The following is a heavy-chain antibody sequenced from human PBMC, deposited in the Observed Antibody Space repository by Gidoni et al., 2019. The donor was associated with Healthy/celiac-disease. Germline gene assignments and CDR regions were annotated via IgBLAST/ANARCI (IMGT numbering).Heavy chain of an antibody. CDR1: GFSLSTSGVG. CDR3: AQATYYYGSGSYKHRVYFDY. D-gene: IGHD3-10*01. J-gene: IGHJ4*02. V-gene: IGHV2-5*02. Sequence: TLTESGPTLVQPTQTLTLTCTFSGFSLSTSGVGVGWLRQPPGKALQWLALMYWDDDKRSSPSLKSRRTITKDTSKNQVVLTMTNMDPVDTATYCCAQATYYYGSGSYKHRVYFDYGGQGTLVTVSS. CDR2: MYWDDDK.